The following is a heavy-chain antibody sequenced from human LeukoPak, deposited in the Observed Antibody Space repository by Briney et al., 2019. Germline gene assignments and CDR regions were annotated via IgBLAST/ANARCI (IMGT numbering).Heavy chain of an antibody. CDR3: AKREKGTTGRFFDY. D-gene: IGHD4-17*01. CDR1: GFTFTNYA. Sequence: GGSLRLSCAASGFTFTNYAMTWVRQAPGKGLVWVSGISEGVGNTYYADSVKGRFTISRDHSKNTLYLQMNSLRAEDTALYYCAKREKGTTGRFFDYWGQGTLVTVSS. V-gene: IGHV3-23*01. J-gene: IGHJ4*02. CDR2: ISEGVGNT.